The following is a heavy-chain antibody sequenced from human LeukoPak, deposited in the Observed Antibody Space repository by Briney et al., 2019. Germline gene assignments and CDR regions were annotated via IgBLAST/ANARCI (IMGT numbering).Heavy chain of an antibody. D-gene: IGHD3-16*01. J-gene: IGHJ6*02. Sequence: GASVKVSCEASGYSFNVYYIHWVRQAPGQGLEWMGWIKPKSDDTNYGQNFQGRVTMTRDTSISTAYMELSGLRSDDTAVYYCARVDEGGHFSYYGMDAWGQGTTVTVPS. CDR1: GYSFNVYY. V-gene: IGHV1-2*02. CDR3: ARVDEGGHFSYYGMDA. CDR2: IKPKSDDT.